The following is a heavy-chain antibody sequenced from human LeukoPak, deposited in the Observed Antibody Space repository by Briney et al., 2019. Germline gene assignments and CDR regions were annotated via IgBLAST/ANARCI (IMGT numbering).Heavy chain of an antibody. V-gene: IGHV1-69*05. CDR3: ARDRYSYAKGEVVWFDP. Sequence: SVKVSCKASGGTFSSYAISWVRQAPGQGLEWMGRIIPIFGTANYAQKFQGRVTITTDESTSAAYMELSSLRSGDTAVYYCARDRYSYAKGEVVWFDPWGQGTLVTVSS. J-gene: IGHJ5*02. CDR2: IIPIFGTA. D-gene: IGHD5-18*01. CDR1: GGTFSSYA.